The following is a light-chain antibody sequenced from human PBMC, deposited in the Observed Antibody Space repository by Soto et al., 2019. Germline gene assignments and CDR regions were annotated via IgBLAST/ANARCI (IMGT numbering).Light chain of an antibody. CDR3: KQSYSTPK. CDR1: QSISSY. V-gene: IGKV1-39*01. Sequence: DIQITHSPSSLSASVVDRVTITFLASQSISSYLNWYQQKPGKAPKLLIYAASSLQSGVPSRFSGSGSGKDFTLTISSLQPEDFATYYCKQSYSTPKFGQGTKVDIK. CDR2: AAS. J-gene: IGKJ1*01.